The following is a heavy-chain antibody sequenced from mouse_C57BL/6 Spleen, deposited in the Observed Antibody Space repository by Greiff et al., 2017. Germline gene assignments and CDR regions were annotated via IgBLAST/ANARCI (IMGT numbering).Heavy chain of an antibody. V-gene: IGHV1-19*01. J-gene: IGHJ4*01. Sequence: EVQLQQSGPVLVKPGASVKMSCKASGYTFTDYYMNWVKQSHGKSLEWIGVINPYNGGTSYNQKFKGKATLTVDKSSSTAYMELNSLTSEDSAVYYSAREDYYGSSYPYYAMDYWGQGTSVTVSS. CDR3: AREDYYGSSYPYYAMDY. CDR1: GYTFTDYY. CDR2: INPYNGGT. D-gene: IGHD1-1*01.